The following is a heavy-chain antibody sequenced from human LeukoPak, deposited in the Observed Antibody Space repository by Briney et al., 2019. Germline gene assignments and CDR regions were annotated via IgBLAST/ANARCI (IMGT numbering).Heavy chain of an antibody. CDR3: ARDFPPYYYDSSGYYYGLDY. CDR1: GYTFTSYG. D-gene: IGHD3-22*01. CDR2: ISAYNGNT. J-gene: IGHJ4*02. Sequence: ASVKVSCKASGYTFTSYGISWVRQAPGQGLEWMGWISAYNGNTNYAQKLQGRVTMTTDTSTSTAHMELRSLRSDDTAVYYCARDFPPYYYDSSGYYYGLDYWGQGTLVTVSS. V-gene: IGHV1-18*01.